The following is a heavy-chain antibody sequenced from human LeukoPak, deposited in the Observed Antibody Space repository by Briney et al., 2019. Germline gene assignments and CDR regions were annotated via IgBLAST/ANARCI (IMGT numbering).Heavy chain of an antibody. V-gene: IGHV4-59*01. Sequence: SETLSLTCTVSGGSNNSYYWSWIRQPPGKGLEWIGCIYYPGSTNYNPSLKSRIAISFDTSKNQFSLKLTAVTAADTAVYYCARSEGNIDSSGHYIYFYYGLDVWGQGTTVTVSS. D-gene: IGHD3-22*01. CDR1: GGSNNSYY. CDR2: IYYPGST. J-gene: IGHJ6*02. CDR3: ARSEGNIDSSGHYIYFYYGLDV.